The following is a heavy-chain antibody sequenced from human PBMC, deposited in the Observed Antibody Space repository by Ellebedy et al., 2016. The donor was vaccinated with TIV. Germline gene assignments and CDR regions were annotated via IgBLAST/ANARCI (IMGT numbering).Heavy chain of an antibody. J-gene: IGHJ5*02. Sequence: AASVKVSCKASGYTFTSYGISWVRQAPGQGLEWMGWINPYNGNTNYVQKLQDRVTMTKDTSTSTAYMELRSLRSDDAAVYYCARDGPWCYHRFDPWGQGTLVTVSS. CDR3: ARDGPWCYHRFDP. CDR2: INPYNGNT. V-gene: IGHV1-18*01. CDR1: GYTFTSYG. D-gene: IGHD2-8*02.